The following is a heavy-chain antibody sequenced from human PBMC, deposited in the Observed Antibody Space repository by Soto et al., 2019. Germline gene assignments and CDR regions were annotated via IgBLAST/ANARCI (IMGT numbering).Heavy chain of an antibody. CDR2: INHSGST. V-gene: IGHV4-34*01. CDR3: ASGSSSWEFDA. CDR1: GGSFSGYY. J-gene: IGHJ5*02. D-gene: IGHD6-13*01. Sequence: SETLSLTCAVYGGSFSGYYWSWIRQPPGKGLEWIGEINHSGSTNYNPSLNSRVTISVDTSKNQFSLKLSSVTAADTAVYYCASGSSSWEFDAWGQGTLVTVSS.